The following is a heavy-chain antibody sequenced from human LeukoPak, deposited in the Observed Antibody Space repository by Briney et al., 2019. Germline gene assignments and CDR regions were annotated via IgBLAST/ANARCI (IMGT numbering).Heavy chain of an antibody. CDR1: GYTSTSYD. CDR2: MNPNSGNT. CDR3: ARATRTHYYYGMDV. J-gene: IGHJ6*02. Sequence: ASVKVSCKASGYTSTSYDINWVRQATGQGLEWMGWMNPNSGNTGYAQKFQGRVTMTRNTSISTAYMELSSLRSEDTAVYYCARATRTHYYYGMDVWGQGTTVTVSS. V-gene: IGHV1-8*01.